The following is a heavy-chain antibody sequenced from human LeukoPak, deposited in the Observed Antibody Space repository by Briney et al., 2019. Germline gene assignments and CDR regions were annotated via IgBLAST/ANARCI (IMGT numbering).Heavy chain of an antibody. CDR2: IYVPGNT. CDR1: GGSMSSNTYH. J-gene: IGHJ3*02. CDR3: ARIIRGPYTNSPGAFDI. Sequence: SQTLSLTCTVSGGSMSSNTYHWNRIRPPSREGLESFGHIYVPGNTNYNPSLKNRVTISMDTSKKQFSLKLTSVTAADTAEYFCARIIRGPYTNSPGAFDIWGQGTMVIVSS. D-gene: IGHD1-1*01. V-gene: IGHV4-61*09.